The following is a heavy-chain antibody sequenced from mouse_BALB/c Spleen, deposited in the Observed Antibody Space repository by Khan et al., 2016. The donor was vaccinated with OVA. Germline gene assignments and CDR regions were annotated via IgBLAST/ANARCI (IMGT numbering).Heavy chain of an antibody. D-gene: IGHD2-14*01. CDR2: INTYTGEP. CDR3: ARVGYAGTMDS. CDR1: GYTFTKNG. V-gene: IGHV9-3-1*01. J-gene: IGHJ4*01. Sequence: QIQLVRSGPELKKPGEPVKISCKASGYTFTKNGMNWAKQAPGQGLKWMGWINTYTGEPTYAADFKGRFAFSLETSASTAYLQINNLKNEDTATYFCARVGYAGTMDSWGQGTSVTVSP.